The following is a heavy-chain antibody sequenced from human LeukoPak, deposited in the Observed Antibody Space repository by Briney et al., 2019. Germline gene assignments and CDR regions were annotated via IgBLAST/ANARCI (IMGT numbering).Heavy chain of an antibody. V-gene: IGHV4-30-2*01. CDR1: GGSISSGGYY. D-gene: IGHD2-21*01. CDR3: ARGEEAYVHFDY. CDR2: IYHSGST. J-gene: IGHJ4*02. Sequence: SQTLSLTCTVSGGSISSGGYYWSWIRQPPGKGLEWIGYIYHSGSTYYNPSLKSRVTISVDRSKNQFSLKLSSVTAADTAVYFCARGEEAYVHFDYWGQGTLVTVSS.